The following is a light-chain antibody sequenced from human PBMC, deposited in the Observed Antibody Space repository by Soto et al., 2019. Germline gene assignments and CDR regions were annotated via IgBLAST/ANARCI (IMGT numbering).Light chain of an antibody. CDR3: SSYTSSTLWV. Sequence: QSVLTQPASVSGSPGQSITISCTGTSSDIGGYDYVSWYQHHPGKAPKLMIYEVSNRPSGVSNRFSGSKSGNTASLTISGLQAEDEADYYCSSYTSSTLWVFRTGTKLTVL. CDR2: EVS. J-gene: IGLJ1*01. V-gene: IGLV2-14*01. CDR1: SSDIGGYDY.